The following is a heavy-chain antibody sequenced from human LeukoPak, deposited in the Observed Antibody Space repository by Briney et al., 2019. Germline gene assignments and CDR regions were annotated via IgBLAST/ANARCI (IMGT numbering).Heavy chain of an antibody. CDR3: AKGDYYDNYNWFDP. D-gene: IGHD3-22*01. V-gene: IGHV3-23*01. CDR2: ISGSGGST. CDR1: GLTFSSYA. Sequence: GGSLRLSCAASGLTFSSYAMSWVRQAPGKGLEWVSAISGSGGSTYYADSVKGRFTISRDNSKNTLYLQMNSLRAEDTAVYYCAKGDYYDNYNWFDPWGQGTLVTVSS. J-gene: IGHJ5*02.